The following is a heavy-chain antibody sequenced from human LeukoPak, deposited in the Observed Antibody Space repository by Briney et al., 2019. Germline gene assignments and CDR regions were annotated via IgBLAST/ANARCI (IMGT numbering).Heavy chain of an antibody. CDR3: AGQLTTVTIKGYHDAFDI. J-gene: IGHJ3*02. V-gene: IGHV1-2*02. D-gene: IGHD4-17*01. Sequence: ASVKVSCKASGYTFTGYYMHWVRQAPGQGLEWMGWINPNSGGTNYAQKSQGRVTMTRDTSISTAYMELSRLRSDDTAVYYCAGQLTTVTIKGYHDAFDIWGQGTMVTVSS. CDR1: GYTFTGYY. CDR2: INPNSGGT.